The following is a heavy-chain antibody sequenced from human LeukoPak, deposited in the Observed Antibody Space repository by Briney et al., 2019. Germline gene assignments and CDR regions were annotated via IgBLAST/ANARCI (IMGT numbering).Heavy chain of an antibody. CDR2: TIPILGIA. D-gene: IGHD2-21*01. J-gene: IGHJ3*02. CDR1: GGTFSSYT. V-gene: IGHV1-69*02. Sequence: SVKVSCKASGGTFSSYTISWVRQAPGQGLEWMGRTIPILGIANYAQKFQGRVTITADKSTSTAYMELSSLRSEDTAVYYCASNIVVVLDAFDIWGQGTMVTVSS. CDR3: ASNIVVVLDAFDI.